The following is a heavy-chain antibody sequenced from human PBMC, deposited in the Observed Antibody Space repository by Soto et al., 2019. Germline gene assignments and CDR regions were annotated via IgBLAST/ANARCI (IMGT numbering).Heavy chain of an antibody. CDR2: IIPIFGTA. Sequence: QAQLEQSGGEVKKPGSSVKVSCKASRVAFSKFIVTWVRQAPGLGLEWVGGIIPIFGTANYAQKFQGRVTITADESTSKSYMEVNNLRSEDTAVYYCPKVRYSSPMGYYYGMDVWGQGTTVTVAS. CDR1: RVAFSKFI. J-gene: IGHJ6*02. CDR3: PKVRYSSPMGYYYGMDV. D-gene: IGHD6-19*01. V-gene: IGHV1-69*01.